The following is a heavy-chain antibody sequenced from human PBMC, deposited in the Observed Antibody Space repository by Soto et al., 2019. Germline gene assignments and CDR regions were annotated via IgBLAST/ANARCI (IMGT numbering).Heavy chain of an antibody. CDR1: GVSVNSGSFY. Sequence: QVLLQESGPGLVKPSETLSLTCTVSGVSVNSGSFYWTWIRQPPGKGLEWIGFVSYSGTTKYNASLKSRVTISVDTSRSQIYLKVSSVTAADTAVYYCARGATVTHSDYWGQGTLVTVSS. CDR2: VSYSGTT. V-gene: IGHV4-61*01. D-gene: IGHD4-17*01. CDR3: ARGATVTHSDY. J-gene: IGHJ4*02.